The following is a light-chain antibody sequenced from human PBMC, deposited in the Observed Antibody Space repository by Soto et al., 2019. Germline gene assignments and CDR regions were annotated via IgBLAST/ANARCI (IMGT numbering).Light chain of an antibody. Sequence: QPVLTQSPSASASLGASVKLTCTLSRGHSSYAIAWHQQQPEKGPRYLMKLNSDGSHSKGDGIPARFSGSSSGAERYLTISSLQSEDEADYSCQTWGTGIHVFGTGTKVTVL. V-gene: IGLV4-69*01. CDR3: QTWGTGIHV. J-gene: IGLJ1*01. CDR1: RGHSSYA. CDR2: LNSDGSH.